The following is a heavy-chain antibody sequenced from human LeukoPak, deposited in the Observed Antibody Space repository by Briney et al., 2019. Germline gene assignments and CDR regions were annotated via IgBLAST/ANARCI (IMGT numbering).Heavy chain of an antibody. CDR2: INHSGST. D-gene: IGHD6-6*01. Sequence: SETLSLTCAVYGGSFSGYYWSWIRQPPGKGLEWIGEINHSGSTNYNPSLKSRVTISVDTSKNQFPLKLSSVTAADTAVYYCAVLGGSSSDYNWFDPWGQGTLVTVSS. CDR3: AVLGGSSSDYNWFDP. V-gene: IGHV4-34*01. CDR1: GGSFSGYY. J-gene: IGHJ5*02.